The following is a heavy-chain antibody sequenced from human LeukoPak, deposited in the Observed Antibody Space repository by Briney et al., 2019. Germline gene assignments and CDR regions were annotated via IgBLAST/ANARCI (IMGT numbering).Heavy chain of an antibody. V-gene: IGHV3-30*04. CDR3: ARAVGGYYYYYMDV. Sequence: GGSLRLSCAASGFTFSSYAMHWVRQAPGKGLEWVAVISYDGSNKYYADSVKGRFTISRDNSKNTLYLQMNSLRAEDTAVYYCARAVGGYYYYYMDVWGKGTTVTVSS. CDR1: GFTFSSYA. CDR2: ISYDGSNK. J-gene: IGHJ6*03. D-gene: IGHD2-15*01.